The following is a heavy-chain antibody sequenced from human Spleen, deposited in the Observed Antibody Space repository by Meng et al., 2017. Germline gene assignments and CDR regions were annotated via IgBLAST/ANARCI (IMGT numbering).Heavy chain of an antibody. CDR2: INHSGST. CDR1: GGSFGGNY. J-gene: IGHJ5*02. V-gene: IGHV4-34*01. D-gene: IGHD7-27*01. CDR3: ARPGGELGIHNWFDP. Sequence: QGHLQTVVAGLFEPPWTLSPPCPCFGGSFGGNYGSWIRQPPGKGLEWIGEINHSGSTNYNPSLKSRVTISVDTSKNQFSLKLSSVTAADTAVYYCARPGGELGIHNWFDPWGQGTLVTVSS.